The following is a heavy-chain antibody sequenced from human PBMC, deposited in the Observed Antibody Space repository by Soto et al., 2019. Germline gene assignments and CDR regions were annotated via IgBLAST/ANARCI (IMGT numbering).Heavy chain of an antibody. D-gene: IGHD2-15*01. CDR2: IYFSGST. J-gene: IGHJ4*02. CDR3: ARRYGGSIDY. Sequence: PSETLSLTCTVSGCSVSGGSYYWNWIRQPPGKGLEWIGYIYFSGSTNYNPSLKSRVTISVDTSKNQFPLKLSSVTAADTAVYYCARRYGGSIDYWGQGTLVTVSS. CDR1: GCSVSGGSYY. V-gene: IGHV4-61*01.